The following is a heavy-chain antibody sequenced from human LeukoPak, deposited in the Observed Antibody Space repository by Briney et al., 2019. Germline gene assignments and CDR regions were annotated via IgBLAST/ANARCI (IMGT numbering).Heavy chain of an antibody. CDR2: ISGSGSTT. CDR1: GFTFSSYA. Sequence: PGGSLRLSCAASGFTFSSYAMTWVRQAPGKGLEWVSAISGSGSTTYYVDSVKGRFTISRDNSKNTLYLQMSSLRAEDTVVYYCAKVGDYYGSGKYSNFDYWGQGTLVTVSS. V-gene: IGHV3-23*01. J-gene: IGHJ4*02. CDR3: AKVGDYYGSGKYSNFDY. D-gene: IGHD3-10*01.